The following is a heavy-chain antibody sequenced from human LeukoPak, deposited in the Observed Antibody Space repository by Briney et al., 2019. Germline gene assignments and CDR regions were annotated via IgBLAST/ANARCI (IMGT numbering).Heavy chain of an antibody. Sequence: GGSLRLSCAASGFTFSSYSMNWVRQAPGKGLEWVSSISSTSSYIYYADSVKGRFTISRDNAKNSLYLQMNSLRAEDTAVYYCARDPLKRAFDIWGQGTMVTVSS. J-gene: IGHJ3*02. CDR3: ARDPLKRAFDI. CDR1: GFTFSSYS. V-gene: IGHV3-21*01. CDR2: ISSTSSYI.